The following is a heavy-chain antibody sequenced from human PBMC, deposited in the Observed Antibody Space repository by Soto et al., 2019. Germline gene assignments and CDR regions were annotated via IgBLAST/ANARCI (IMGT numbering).Heavy chain of an antibody. CDR3: ARIRRIQLWLGYYYMDV. D-gene: IGHD5-18*01. J-gene: IGHJ6*03. V-gene: IGHV2-26*01. Sequence: QVTLKESGPVLVKPTETLTLTCTVSGFSLSNARMGVSWIRQPPGKALEWLAHIFSNDEKSYSTSLNSRLTISKDTSKSQVVLTMTKMDPVDTATYYCARIRRIQLWLGYYYMDVLGKGTTVTVSS. CDR2: IFSNDEK. CDR1: GFSLSNARMG.